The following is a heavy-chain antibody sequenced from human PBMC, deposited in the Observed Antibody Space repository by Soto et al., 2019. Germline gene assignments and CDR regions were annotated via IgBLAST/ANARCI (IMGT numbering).Heavy chain of an antibody. CDR3: ARVYGFSEPTSSLRYYGMDV. V-gene: IGHV4-30-4*01. D-gene: IGHD1-1*01. CDR1: GGSISSGDYY. Sequence: KPSETLSLTCTVSGGSISSGDYYWSWIRQPPGKGLEWIGYIYYSGSTYYNPSLKSRVTISVDTSKNQFSLKLSSVTAADTAVYYCARVYGFSEPTSSLRYYGMDVWGQGTTVTVSS. J-gene: IGHJ6*02. CDR2: IYYSGST.